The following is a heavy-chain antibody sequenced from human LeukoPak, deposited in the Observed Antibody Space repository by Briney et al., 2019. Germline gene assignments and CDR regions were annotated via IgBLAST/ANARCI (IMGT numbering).Heavy chain of an antibody. CDR3: TISAPGKRYFDN. V-gene: IGHV3-74*03. CDR2: INTDGSST. J-gene: IGHJ4*02. D-gene: IGHD3-10*01. CDR1: GFPFSNYW. Sequence: PGGSLRLSCAGSGFPFSNYWMYWVRQAPGEGLVCVSRINTDGSSTSYADSVTGRFTISRDDAKNTLYLQMNSLRTEDTAVYYCTISAPGKRYFDNWGQGALVTVSS.